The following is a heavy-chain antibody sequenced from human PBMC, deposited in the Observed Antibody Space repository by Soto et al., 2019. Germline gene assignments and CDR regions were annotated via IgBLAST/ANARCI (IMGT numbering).Heavy chain of an antibody. Sequence: SGTLSLTCTVSCGSISSYYWSWIRQPPGKGLEWIGYIYYSGSTYYNPSLKSRVTISVNTSKNQFSLKLSSVTDADTAVYYCARSVFPWGQGTLVTVSS. J-gene: IGHJ5*02. CDR1: CGSISSYY. V-gene: IGHV4-59*12. CDR2: IYYSGST. CDR3: ARSVFP.